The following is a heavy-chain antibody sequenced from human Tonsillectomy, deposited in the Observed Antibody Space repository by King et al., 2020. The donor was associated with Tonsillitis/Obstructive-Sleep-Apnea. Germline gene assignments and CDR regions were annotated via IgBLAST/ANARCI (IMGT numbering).Heavy chain of an antibody. D-gene: IGHD2-2*01. CDR1: GITFSRYA. V-gene: IGHV3-23*04. J-gene: IGHJ5*02. CDR2: ISGNGDRT. Sequence: QLVQSGGGLVQPGGSLRLSCAASGITFSRYAMSWVRQAPGKGLEWVSSISGNGDRTFFADSVKGRFTISRDDSKNTLYLQMNSLRVEDTAFYYCAKEDELEITKYLDPWRQGSLVTVSS. CDR3: AKEDELEITKYLDP.